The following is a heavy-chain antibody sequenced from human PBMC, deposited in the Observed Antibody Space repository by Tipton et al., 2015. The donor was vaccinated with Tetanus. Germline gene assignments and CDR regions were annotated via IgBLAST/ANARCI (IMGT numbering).Heavy chain of an antibody. CDR1: GLFFKNAW. J-gene: IGHJ4*02. V-gene: IGHV3-15*07. Sequence: SLRLSCATSGLFFKNAWMNWVRQAPGKGLEWVGRIKSKTDGGTTDYAARVKDRYSISRDDSQNTLFLQMNSLKTEDPAVYYCPPSGIVGSVSRVDYWGRGALVTVSS. CDR3: PPSGIVGSVSRVDY. CDR2: IKSKTDGGTT. D-gene: IGHD1-26*01.